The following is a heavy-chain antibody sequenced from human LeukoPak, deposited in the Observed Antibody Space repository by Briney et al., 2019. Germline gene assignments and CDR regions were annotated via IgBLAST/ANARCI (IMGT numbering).Heavy chain of an antibody. J-gene: IGHJ6*03. CDR2: ISAYNGNT. V-gene: IGHV1-18*01. Sequence: ASVKVSCKASGYTFTSYGISWVRQAPGQGLEWMGWISAYNGNTNYAQKLQGRVTMTTDTSTSTAYMELRSLRSDDTAVYYCARAHTYYDFWSGYYTGSKNYYMDVWGKGTTVTVSS. CDR3: ARAHTYYDFWSGYYTGSKNYYMDV. D-gene: IGHD3-3*01. CDR1: GYTFTSYG.